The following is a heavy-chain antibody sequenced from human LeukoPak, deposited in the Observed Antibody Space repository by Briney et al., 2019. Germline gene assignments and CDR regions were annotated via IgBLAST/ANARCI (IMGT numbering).Heavy chain of an antibody. D-gene: IGHD6-13*01. CDR3: ARAGNIAAAGTVGNNWFDP. J-gene: IGHJ5*02. CDR2: INHSGST. CDR1: GGSINNYY. V-gene: IGHV4-34*01. Sequence: SETLSLTCTVSGGSINNYYWSWIRQPPGKGLEWIGEINHSGSTNYNPSLKSRVTISVDTSKNQFSLKLSSVTAADTAVYYCARAGNIAAAGTVGNNWFDPWGQGTLVTVSS.